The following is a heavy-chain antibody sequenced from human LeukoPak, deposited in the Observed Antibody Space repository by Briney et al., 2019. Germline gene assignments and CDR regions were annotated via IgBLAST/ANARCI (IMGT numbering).Heavy chain of an antibody. CDR2: ISSSSRSI. CDR1: GFTFSAYS. V-gene: IGHV3-21*01. Sequence: GGSLRLSCAASGFTFSAYSMNWVRQAPGRGLEWVSSISSSSRSIYNADSVKGRFTISRDNAKRSLYLQMNSLRAGDTAVYYCARDRDDDSSGSIDDAFDIWGQGTMVSVSS. D-gene: IGHD3-22*01. CDR3: ARDRDDDSSGSIDDAFDI. J-gene: IGHJ3*02.